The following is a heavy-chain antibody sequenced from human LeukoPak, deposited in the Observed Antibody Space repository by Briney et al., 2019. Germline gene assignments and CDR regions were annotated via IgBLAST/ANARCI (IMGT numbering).Heavy chain of an antibody. CDR2: INPNSGGT. CDR1: GYTFTGYY. D-gene: IGHD2-15*01. CDR3: ARAHCSSGSCLSDLYYMDA. J-gene: IGHJ6*04. Sequence: RASVKVSCKASGYTFTGYYMHWVRQAPGQGLEWMGWINPNSGGTYFAQTFQGRVTMTRDTSISTAYMELSRLTSDDTAVYHCARAHCSSGSCLSDLYYMDAWGKGTTVTVSS. V-gene: IGHV1-2*02.